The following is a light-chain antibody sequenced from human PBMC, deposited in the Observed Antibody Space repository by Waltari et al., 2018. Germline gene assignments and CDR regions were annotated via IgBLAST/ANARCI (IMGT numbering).Light chain of an antibody. CDR3: SSNAIGSNQIYV. V-gene: IGLV2-8*01. Sequence: QSALTQPPSASGSPGQSVTISCIGSSSDVIPFNYVSWYQQHPGKAPKLIIYEVSRRPSAVRDRFAGSKSGNAATLTVSGLQVEDEADDYCSSNAIGSNQIYVFGTGTKVTVL. CDR2: EVS. CDR1: SSDVIPFNY. J-gene: IGLJ1*01.